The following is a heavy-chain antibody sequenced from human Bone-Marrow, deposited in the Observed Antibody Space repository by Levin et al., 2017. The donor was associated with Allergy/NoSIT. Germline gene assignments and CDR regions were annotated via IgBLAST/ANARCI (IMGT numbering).Heavy chain of an antibody. CDR3: AKDLSRTYSVDY. J-gene: IGHJ4*02. CDR1: GFIFGSHT. D-gene: IGHD1-7*01. V-gene: IGHV3-23*01. CDR2: LSGDGRNT. Sequence: SCAASGFIFGSHTMSWVRQAPGKGLEWVSGLSGDGRNTFYADSVKGRFTISRDNSKSTLFLQMNSLRVDDTAVYYCAKDLSRTYSVDYWGLGTLVTVSS.